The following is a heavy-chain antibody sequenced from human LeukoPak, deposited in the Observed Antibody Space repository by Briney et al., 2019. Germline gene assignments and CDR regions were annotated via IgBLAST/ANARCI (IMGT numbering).Heavy chain of an antibody. Sequence: PGGSLRLSCAASGFTFDDYGMSWVRQAPGKGLEWVANIKQDGSEKYYVDSVKGRFTISRDNAKNSLYLQMNSLRAEDTAVYYCARVRPVYYYMDVWGKGTTVTVSS. V-gene: IGHV3-7*01. CDR1: GFTFDDYG. J-gene: IGHJ6*03. CDR3: ARVRPVYYYMDV. D-gene: IGHD6-6*01. CDR2: IKQDGSEK.